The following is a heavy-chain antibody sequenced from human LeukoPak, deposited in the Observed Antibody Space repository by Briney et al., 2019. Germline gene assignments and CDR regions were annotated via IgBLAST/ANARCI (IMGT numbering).Heavy chain of an antibody. D-gene: IGHD3-22*01. V-gene: IGHV4-59*11. CDR1: GGSIGSHY. Sequence: SETLSLPGTVSGGSIGSHYWSWIRRPPGTGLEGMGYVFYSGTTNYNPSLKSRVTISVNTSKNQFSLKLSSVTAADTAVYYCARDYYDSRGEAFDIWGLGTMVTDSS. CDR2: VFYSGTT. CDR3: ARDYYDSRGEAFDI. J-gene: IGHJ3*02.